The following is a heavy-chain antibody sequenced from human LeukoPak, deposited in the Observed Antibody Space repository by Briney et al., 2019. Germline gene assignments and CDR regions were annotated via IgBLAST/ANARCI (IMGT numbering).Heavy chain of an antibody. D-gene: IGHD3-16*01. CDR2: ISGSGGST. J-gene: IGHJ3*02. V-gene: IGHV3-23*01. CDR1: GFTFSSYA. CDR3: AKSSHAFGAFDI. Sequence: GGSLRLSCAASGFTFSSYAMSWVRQAPGKGLEWVSGISGSGGSTYDADSVKGRFSISRDNSKSTLYLQMNTLRAEDTAVYYCAKSSHAFGAFDIWGQGTMVTVSS.